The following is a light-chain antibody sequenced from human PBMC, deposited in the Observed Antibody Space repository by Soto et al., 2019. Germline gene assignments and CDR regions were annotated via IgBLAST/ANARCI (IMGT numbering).Light chain of an antibody. CDR2: DVS. CDR3: SSYTSSSLVV. Sequence: ALTQPASVSGSPGQSITISCTGTSSDVGGYNYVSWYQQHPGKAPKLMIYDVSNRPSGVSNRFSGSKSGNTASLTISGLQAEDEADYYCSSYTSSSLVVFGGGTKLTVL. J-gene: IGLJ2*01. CDR1: SSDVGGYNY. V-gene: IGLV2-14*01.